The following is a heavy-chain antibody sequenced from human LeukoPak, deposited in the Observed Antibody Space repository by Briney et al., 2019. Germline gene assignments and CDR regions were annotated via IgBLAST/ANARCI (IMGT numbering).Heavy chain of an antibody. D-gene: IGHD6-13*01. CDR3: ARGERSSSWGY. J-gene: IGHJ4*02. CDR2: ISYDGSNK. CDR1: GFTFSSYW. V-gene: IGHV3-30*03. Sequence: GGSLRLSCAASGFTFSSYWMSWVRQAPGKGLEWVAVISYDGSNKYYADSVKGRFTISRDNSKSTLYLQMNSLRAEDTAVYYCARGERSSSWGYWGQGTLVTVSS.